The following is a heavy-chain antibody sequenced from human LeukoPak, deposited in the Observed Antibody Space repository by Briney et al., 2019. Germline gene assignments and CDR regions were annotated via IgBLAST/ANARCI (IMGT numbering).Heavy chain of an antibody. Sequence: SETLSLTCTDSGGSISSYYWSWIRQPPGKGLEWIGYIYYSGSTNYNPSLRSRVTISVDTSKKQFSLKVSSVTAADTAVYYCARVSSGSYWYFDYWGQGTLVTVSS. D-gene: IGHD1-26*01. CDR3: ARVSSGSYWYFDY. V-gene: IGHV4-59*01. CDR1: GGSISSYY. J-gene: IGHJ4*02. CDR2: IYYSGST.